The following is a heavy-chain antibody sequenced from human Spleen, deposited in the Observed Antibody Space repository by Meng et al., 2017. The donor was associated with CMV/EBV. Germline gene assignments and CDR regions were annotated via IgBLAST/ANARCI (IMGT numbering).Heavy chain of an antibody. CDR3: ARRGSGWFDP. Sequence: SETLSLTCTVSGGSISSYYWSWIRQPPGKGLEWIGYIYYSGSTNYNPSLKSRVTRSGDTSKNQFSLKLSSVTAADTAVYCCARRGSGWFDPWGQGTLVTVSS. V-gene: IGHV4-59*01. CDR2: IYYSGST. J-gene: IGHJ5*02. D-gene: IGHD3-10*01. CDR1: GGSISSYY.